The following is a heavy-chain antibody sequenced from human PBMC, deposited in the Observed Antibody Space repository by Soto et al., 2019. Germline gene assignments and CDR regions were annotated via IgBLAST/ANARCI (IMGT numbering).Heavy chain of an antibody. CDR1: GYTFASYG. CDR2: ISAYNSNT. CDR3: ARADVDTAMVNYYYYMDV. D-gene: IGHD5-18*01. V-gene: IGHV1-18*01. J-gene: IGHJ6*03. Sequence: ASVKVSCKASGYTFASYGITWVRQAPGQGLEWMGWISAYNSNTNYAQKLQGRVTMTTDTSTSTAYLELRSLRSDDTAVYYCARADVDTAMVNYYYYMDVWGKGTTVTVSS.